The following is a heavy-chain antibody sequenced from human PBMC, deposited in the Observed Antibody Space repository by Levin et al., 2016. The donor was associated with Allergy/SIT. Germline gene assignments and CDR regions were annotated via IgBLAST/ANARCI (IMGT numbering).Heavy chain of an antibody. V-gene: IGHV1-18*01. CDR1: GYTFTSYG. D-gene: IGHD6-13*01. CDR3: ASGIGIAAAGPEDYYYGMDV. Sequence: ASVKVSCKASGYTFTSYGISWVRQAPGQGLEWMGWISAYNGNTNYAQKLQGRVTMTTDTSTSTAYMELRSLRSDDTAVYYCASGIGIAAAGPEDYYYGMDVWGQGTTVTVSS. J-gene: IGHJ6*02. CDR2: ISAYNGNT.